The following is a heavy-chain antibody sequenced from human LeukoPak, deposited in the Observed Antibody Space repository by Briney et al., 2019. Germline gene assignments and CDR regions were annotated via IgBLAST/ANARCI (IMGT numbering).Heavy chain of an antibody. V-gene: IGHV5-51*01. CDR1: GYNFTSHW. CDR3: AKVTSFLRIVGARDAFDI. J-gene: IGHJ3*02. CDR2: IYPGDSDS. D-gene: IGHD1-26*01. Sequence: GESLKISCKGSGYNFTSHWIGWVRQMPGKGLEWMGIIYPGDSDSRQSPSLRGQVTISADKSINTAYLQWNSLRAEDTAVYYCAKVTSFLRIVGARDAFDIWGQGTMVTASS.